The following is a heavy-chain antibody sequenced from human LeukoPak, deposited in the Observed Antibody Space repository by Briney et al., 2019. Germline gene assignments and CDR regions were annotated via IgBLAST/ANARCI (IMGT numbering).Heavy chain of an antibody. CDR2: IYYSGTT. Sequence: PSETLSLTCSVSGGSINTYYWTWIRLSPGKGLDWIGYIYYSGTTNYNPSLKSRVSMSVGTSRNQFSLRLSSVTAADTAIYYCARGTVQMGMGERFFDFWGQGTLVTVSS. D-gene: IGHD3-16*01. CDR1: GGSINTYY. J-gene: IGHJ4*02. CDR3: ARGTVQMGMGERFFDF. V-gene: IGHV4-59*01.